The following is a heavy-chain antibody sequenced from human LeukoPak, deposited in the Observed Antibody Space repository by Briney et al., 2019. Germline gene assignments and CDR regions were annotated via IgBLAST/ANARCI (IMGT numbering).Heavy chain of an antibody. J-gene: IGHJ3*02. CDR2: ISWNSGII. V-gene: IGHV3-9*01. Sequence: GRSLRLSCAASGFTFDDYAMYWVRQAPGKGLEWVSGISWNSGIIGYADSVKGRFTISRDNAKNSLYLQMNSLRAEDTAVYYCASRGEYNWNDRSTDAFDIWGQGTMVTVSS. D-gene: IGHD1-20*01. CDR1: GFTFDDYA. CDR3: ASRGEYNWNDRSTDAFDI.